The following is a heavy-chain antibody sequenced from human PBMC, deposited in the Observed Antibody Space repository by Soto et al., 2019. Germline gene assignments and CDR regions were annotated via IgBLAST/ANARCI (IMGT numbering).Heavy chain of an antibody. CDR2: ISGSGGST. Sequence: GGSLRLSCAASGFTFSSYAMSWVRQAPGKGLEWVSAISGSGGSTYYADSVKGRFTISRDNSKNTLYLQMNSLRAEDTAVYYCAKDQARGSDYGDYVPVDYWGQGTLVTVSS. CDR3: AKDQARGSDYGDYVPVDY. CDR1: GFTFSSYA. D-gene: IGHD4-17*01. J-gene: IGHJ4*02. V-gene: IGHV3-23*01.